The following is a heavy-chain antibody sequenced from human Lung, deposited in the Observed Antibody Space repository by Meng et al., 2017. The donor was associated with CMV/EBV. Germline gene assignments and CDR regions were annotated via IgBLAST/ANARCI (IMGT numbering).Heavy chain of an antibody. Sequence: KASGYTFTSYYMHWVRQATGQGREWMGIINPSGGSTSDAQKFQGRVTMTRDTSTSTVYMELSSLRSEDTAVYYCARVGDGYNHLFDYWGQGTLVTVSS. J-gene: IGHJ4*02. CDR2: INPSGGST. D-gene: IGHD5-24*01. V-gene: IGHV1-46*01. CDR3: ARVGDGYNHLFDY. CDR1: GYTFTSYY.